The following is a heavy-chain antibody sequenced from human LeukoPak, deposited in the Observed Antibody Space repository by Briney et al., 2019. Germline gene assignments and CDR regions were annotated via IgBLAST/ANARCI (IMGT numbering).Heavy chain of an antibody. V-gene: IGHV4-39*07. J-gene: IGHJ4*02. Sequence: SETLSLTCSVSGGSISSSNSHWGWIRQPPGKGLEWIGNMYHSGSPYYNPSLKRRVTISIDTSKNQFSLKLSSVTAADTAVYYCARERREQLLPPYTRSVTYFDYWGQGTLVTVSS. CDR3: ARERREQLLPPYTRSVTYFDY. CDR2: MYHSGSP. D-gene: IGHD2-2*01. CDR1: GGSISSSNSH.